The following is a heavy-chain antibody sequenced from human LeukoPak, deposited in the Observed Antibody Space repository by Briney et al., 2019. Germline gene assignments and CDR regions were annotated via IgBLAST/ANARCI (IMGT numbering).Heavy chain of an antibody. CDR1: GFTFSSYS. V-gene: IGHV3-21*01. Sequence: GGSLRLSCAASGFTFSSYSMNWVRQAPGKGPEWVSSISSSSSYIYYADSVKGRFTISRDNSKNTLYLQMNSLRAEDTAVYYCARTYGDYASYYYYYYMDVWGKGTTVTVSS. CDR2: ISSSSSYI. D-gene: IGHD4-17*01. J-gene: IGHJ6*03. CDR3: ARTYGDYASYYYYYYMDV.